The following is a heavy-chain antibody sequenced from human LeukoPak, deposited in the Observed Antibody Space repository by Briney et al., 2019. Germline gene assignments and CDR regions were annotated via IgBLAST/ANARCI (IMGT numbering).Heavy chain of an antibody. CDR2: ISPSGGST. Sequence: SGGSLRLACAASGFSFSSYAMSWVRQAPGKGLEWVSTISPSGGSTYYADSVKGRFTISRDFSKNTLYLQMNSLRTEDTAVYYCAKDSLVGGWLVGYSFDSWGQGTLVTVSS. D-gene: IGHD6-19*01. V-gene: IGHV3-23*01. CDR3: AKDSLVGGWLVGYSFDS. J-gene: IGHJ4*02. CDR1: GFSFSSYA.